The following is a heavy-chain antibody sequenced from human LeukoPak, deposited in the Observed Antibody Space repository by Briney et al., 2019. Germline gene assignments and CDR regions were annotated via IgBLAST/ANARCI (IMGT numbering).Heavy chain of an antibody. J-gene: IGHJ4*02. Sequence: GGSLRLSCADSGFTFSHYWMTWVRQAPGKGLEWVAQINQDGSEEYYMDSVKARFTISRDNAKNSVFLQMNSLRAEDTAVYHCVRDGGVSGYDLLDYWGQGTLVTVSS. CDR1: GFTFSHYW. V-gene: IGHV3-7*01. CDR3: VRDGGVSGYDLLDY. D-gene: IGHD5-12*01. CDR2: INQDGSEE.